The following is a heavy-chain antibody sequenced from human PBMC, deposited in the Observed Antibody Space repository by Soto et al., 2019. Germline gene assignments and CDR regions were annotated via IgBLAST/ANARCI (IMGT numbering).Heavy chain of an antibody. D-gene: IGHD3-22*01. V-gene: IGHV5-10-1*01. J-gene: IGHJ4*02. CDR1: GYSFTSYW. Sequence: PGESLKISCKGSGYSFTSYWIGWVRQMPGKGLEWMGRIDPSDSYTNYSPSFQGHVTISADKSISTAYLQWSSLKASDTAMYYCARASYYYDSSGTLNDYWGQGPLVTVSS. CDR3: ARASYYYDSSGTLNDY. CDR2: IDPSDSYT.